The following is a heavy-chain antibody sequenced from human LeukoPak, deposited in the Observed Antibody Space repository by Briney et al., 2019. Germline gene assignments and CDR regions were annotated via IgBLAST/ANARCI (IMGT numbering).Heavy chain of an antibody. Sequence: SETLSLTCTVSGGSISSGDYYWSWIRQPPGKGLEWIGYIYYSGSTYYNPSLKSRVTISVDTSKNQFFLKLSSVTAADTAVYYCARLDYYGSGSYLSDDYWGQGTLVTVSS. CDR1: GGSISSGDYY. J-gene: IGHJ4*02. V-gene: IGHV4-30-4*01. D-gene: IGHD3-10*01. CDR2: IYYSGST. CDR3: ARLDYYGSGSYLSDDY.